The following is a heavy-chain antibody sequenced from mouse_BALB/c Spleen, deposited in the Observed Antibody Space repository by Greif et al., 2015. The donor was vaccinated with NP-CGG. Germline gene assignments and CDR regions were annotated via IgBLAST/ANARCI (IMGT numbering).Heavy chain of an antibody. CDR3: ARHGNYAMDY. CDR2: ISNGGGST. J-gene: IGHJ4*01. Sequence: EVKLMESGGGLVQPGGSLKLSCAASGFTFSSYTMSWVRQTPEKRLEWVAYISNGGGSTYYPDTVKGRFTISRDNAKNTLYLQMSGLKSEDTAMYYCARHGNYAMDYWGQGTSVTVSS. V-gene: IGHV5-12-2*01. D-gene: IGHD1-1*02. CDR1: GFTFSSYT.